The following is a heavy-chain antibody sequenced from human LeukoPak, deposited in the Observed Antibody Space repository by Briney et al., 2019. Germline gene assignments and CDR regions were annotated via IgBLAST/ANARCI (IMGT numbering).Heavy chain of an antibody. J-gene: IGHJ5*02. V-gene: IGHV4-59*12. CDR1: GGSISNYY. CDR3: ARAGSSMVRGVIIGRFDP. CDR2: IYYSGST. D-gene: IGHD3-10*01. Sequence: SETLSLTCTVSGGSISNYYWSWIRQPPGKGLEWVGYIYYSGSTNYSPSLKSRVTISVDTSKNQFSLKLSSVTAADTAVYYCARAGSSMVRGVIIGRFDPWGQGTLVTVSS.